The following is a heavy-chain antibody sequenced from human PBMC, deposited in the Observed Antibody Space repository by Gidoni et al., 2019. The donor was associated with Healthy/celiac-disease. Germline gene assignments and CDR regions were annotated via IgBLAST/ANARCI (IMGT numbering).Heavy chain of an antibody. D-gene: IGHD6-13*01. CDR2: LSYDGSNK. Sequence: QVQLVESGGGVVQPGRSLRLSCAASGFTFSAYGMHWVRQAPGKGLEWVAVLSYDGSNKYYADSVKGRFTISRDNSKNTLYLQMNSLRAEDTAVYYCAKELRLYSSHTWYYFDYWGQGTLVTVSS. V-gene: IGHV3-30*18. CDR3: AKELRLYSSHTWYYFDY. J-gene: IGHJ4*02. CDR1: GFTFSAYG.